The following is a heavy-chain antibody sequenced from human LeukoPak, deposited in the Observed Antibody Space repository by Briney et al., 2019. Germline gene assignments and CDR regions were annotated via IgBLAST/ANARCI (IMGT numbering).Heavy chain of an antibody. CDR2: IRYDGSNK. V-gene: IGHV3-30*02. J-gene: IGHJ4*02. D-gene: IGHD5-24*01. CDR3: ARVIDSGMATGY. CDR1: GFTFSSYG. Sequence: PGGSLRLSCAASGFTFSSYGMHWVRQAPGKGLEWVAFIRYDGSNKYYADSVKGRFTISRDNAKNSLYLQMNSLRAEDTAVYYCARVIDSGMATGYWGQGTLVTVSS.